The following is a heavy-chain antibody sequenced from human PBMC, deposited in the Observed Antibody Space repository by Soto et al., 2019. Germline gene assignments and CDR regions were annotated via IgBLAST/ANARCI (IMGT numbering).Heavy chain of an antibody. Sequence: PGGSLRLSCAASGSTFSSYAMSWVRQAPGKGLEWVSAISGSGGSTYYADSVKGRFTISRDNSKNTLYLQMNSLRAEDTAVYYCAKVRRYSNYVVSYFDYWGQGTLVTVSS. V-gene: IGHV3-23*01. J-gene: IGHJ4*02. CDR3: AKVRRYSNYVVSYFDY. D-gene: IGHD4-4*01. CDR1: GSTFSSYA. CDR2: ISGSGGST.